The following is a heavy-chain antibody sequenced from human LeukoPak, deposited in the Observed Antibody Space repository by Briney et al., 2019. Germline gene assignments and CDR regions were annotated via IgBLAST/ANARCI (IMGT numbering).Heavy chain of an antibody. CDR3: ARQEYYYDSSGYFYQ. Sequence: NPSETLSLTCTVSGGSISSYYWSWIRQPPGKGLEWIGYIYYSGSTNYNPSLKSRVTLSVDTSKNQFSLKLSSVTAADTAVYYCARQEYYYDSSGYFYQWGQGTLVTVSA. J-gene: IGHJ4*02. CDR1: GGSISSYY. V-gene: IGHV4-59*08. CDR2: IYYSGST. D-gene: IGHD3-22*01.